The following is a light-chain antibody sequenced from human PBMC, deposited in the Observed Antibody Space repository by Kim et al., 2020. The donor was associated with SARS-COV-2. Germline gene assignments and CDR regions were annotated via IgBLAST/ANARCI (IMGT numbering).Light chain of an antibody. V-gene: IGKV1D-12*01. CDR2: EAS. CDR3: QQTHISPLT. CDR1: QDISSW. J-gene: IGKJ4*01. Sequence: SASVGDRVNITCRASQDISSWLGWYQQKPGKAPKVLIYEASNVQSGVPSMFSGSGSGTDFTLTINSLQPEDFATYYCQQTHISPLTFGGGTKLEI.